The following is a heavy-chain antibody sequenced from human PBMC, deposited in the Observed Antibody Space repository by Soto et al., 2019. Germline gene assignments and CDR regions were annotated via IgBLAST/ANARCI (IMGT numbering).Heavy chain of an antibody. CDR2: ISYDGSNK. V-gene: IGHV3-30-3*01. CDR3: AREGGYHSGRAFDI. D-gene: IGHD3-16*01. J-gene: IGHJ3*02. Sequence: PGGSLRLSCAASGFTFSSYAMHWVRQAPGKGLEWVAVISYDGSNKYYADSVKGRFTISRDNSKNTLYLQMNSLRAEDTAVYYCAREGGYHSGRAFDIWGQGTMVTVSS. CDR1: GFTFSSYA.